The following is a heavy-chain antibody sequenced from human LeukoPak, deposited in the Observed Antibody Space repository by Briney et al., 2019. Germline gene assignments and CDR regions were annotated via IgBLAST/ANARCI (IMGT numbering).Heavy chain of an antibody. CDR3: AKDRGAYDAFDH. D-gene: IGHD3-22*01. V-gene: IGHV3-23*01. CDR2: ISGSGYST. Sequence: GGSLRLSCAASEFTFSSYAMSWVRQAPGKGLEWVSGISGSGYSTYYADSVKGRFIISRDNSKNTLSLQMNSLRAEDTAVYYCAKDRGAYDAFDHWGQGTLVTVSS. J-gene: IGHJ4*02. CDR1: EFTFSSYA.